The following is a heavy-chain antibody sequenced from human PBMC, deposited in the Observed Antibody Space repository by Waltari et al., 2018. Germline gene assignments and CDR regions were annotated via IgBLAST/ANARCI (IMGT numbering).Heavy chain of an antibody. Sequence: QVQLQESGPGLVKPSQTLSLTCTVSGGSITSGDYYWSWIRPPPGKGREWIGYIYYSGSTYYNPSLKSRVTISVDTSKNQFSLKLSSVTAADTAVYYCARVWASYYDFWSGYYPGYFDYWGQGTLVTVSS. D-gene: IGHD3-3*01. CDR2: IYYSGST. CDR1: GGSITSGDYY. V-gene: IGHV4-30-4*08. CDR3: ARVWASYYDFWSGYYPGYFDY. J-gene: IGHJ4*02.